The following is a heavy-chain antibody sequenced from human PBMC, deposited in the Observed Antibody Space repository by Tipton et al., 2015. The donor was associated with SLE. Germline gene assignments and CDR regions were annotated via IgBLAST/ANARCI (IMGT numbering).Heavy chain of an antibody. D-gene: IGHD3-22*01. V-gene: IGHV3-23*01. CDR3: AKDLEGYYYDSSGIDY. J-gene: IGHJ4*02. CDR1: GFTFSSYN. CDR2: VSGSDGTT. Sequence: GSLRLSCAGSGFTFSSYNMNWVRQAPGKGLEWVSAVSGSDGTTYYADSVKGRFTISRDNSKNTLYLQMNSLRAEDTAVYYCAKDLEGYYYDSSGIDYWGQGTLVTVSS.